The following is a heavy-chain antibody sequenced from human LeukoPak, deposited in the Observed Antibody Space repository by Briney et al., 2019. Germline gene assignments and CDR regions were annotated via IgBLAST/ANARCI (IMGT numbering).Heavy chain of an antibody. V-gene: IGHV3-7*01. D-gene: IGHD6-6*01. CDR1: GFTFSGYW. CDR3: ARVGYSSSSKGGYYYYYMDV. J-gene: IGHJ6*03. Sequence: PGGSLRLSCVASGFTFSGYWMTWVRQAPGKGLEWVANIKEDGSEKDYVGSVKGRFTISRDNAKNSLYLQMNSLRAEDTAVYYCARVGYSSSSKGGYYYYYMDVWGKGTTVTVSS. CDR2: IKEDGSEK.